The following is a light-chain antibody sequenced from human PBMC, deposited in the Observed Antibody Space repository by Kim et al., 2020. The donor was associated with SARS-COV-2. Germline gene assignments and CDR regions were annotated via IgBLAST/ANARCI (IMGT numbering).Light chain of an antibody. CDR2: DVN. V-gene: IGLV2-18*02. CDR1: SSDVGSYDR. Sequence: QSALTQPPSVSGSPGQSVTISCTGTSSDVGSYDRVSWYQQPPGTAPKLMIYDVNNRPSGVPDRFSGSKSGNTASLTISGLQAEDEADYYCSSHTSSTTWVFGGGTQLTVL. J-gene: IGLJ3*02. CDR3: SSHTSSTTWV.